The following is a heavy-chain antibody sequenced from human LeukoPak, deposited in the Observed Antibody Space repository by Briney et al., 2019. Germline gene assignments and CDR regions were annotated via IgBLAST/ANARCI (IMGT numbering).Heavy chain of an antibody. J-gene: IGHJ4*02. CDR3: AVYDFWSGFSSFDY. CDR1: GGTFISYA. CDR2: IIPILGIA. Sequence: ASVTVSCKASGGTFISYAISWVRQAPGQGLEWMGRIIPILGIANYAQKFQGRVTITADKSTSTAYMELSSLRSEDTAVYYCAVYDFWSGFSSFDYWGQGTLVTVSS. D-gene: IGHD3-3*01. V-gene: IGHV1-69*04.